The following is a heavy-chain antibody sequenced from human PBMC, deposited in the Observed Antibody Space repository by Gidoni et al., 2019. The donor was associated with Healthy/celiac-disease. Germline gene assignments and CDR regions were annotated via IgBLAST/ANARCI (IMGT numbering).Heavy chain of an antibody. D-gene: IGHD2-15*01. CDR2: INSDGSST. Sequence: EVQLVESGGGLVQPGGSLRLSCAASGFTFSSYWMHWVRQAPGKGLVWVSRINSDGSSTSYADSVKGRFTISRDNAKNTLYLQMNSLRAEDTAVYYCARDPYVVVAATPFWFDPWGQGTLVTVSS. CDR1: GFTFSSYW. V-gene: IGHV3-74*01. J-gene: IGHJ5*02. CDR3: ARDPYVVVAATPFWFDP.